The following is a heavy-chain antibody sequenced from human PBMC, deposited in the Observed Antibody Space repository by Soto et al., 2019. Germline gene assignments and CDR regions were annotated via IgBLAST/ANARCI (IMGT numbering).Heavy chain of an antibody. J-gene: IGHJ4*02. CDR3: ARGIGQSYGDYPFEY. V-gene: IGHV1-69*13. Sequence: SAKVSCKSSGYTFTSYYMHLVRGYHGQGLEWMGVIIPIFGTANYAQKFQGRVTITADESTSTAYMELSSLRSEDTAVYYCARGIGQSYGDYPFEYWGQGTLVTVSS. CDR1: GYTFTSYY. D-gene: IGHD4-17*01. CDR2: IIPIFGTA.